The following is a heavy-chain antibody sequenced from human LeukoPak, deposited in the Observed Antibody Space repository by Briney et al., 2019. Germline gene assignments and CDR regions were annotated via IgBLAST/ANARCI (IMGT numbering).Heavy chain of an antibody. Sequence: GGSLRLSCAASGFTFSSYSMNWVRQAPGKGLEWVSSISSSSSYIYYADSVKGRFTITRDNAKNSLYLQMSSLRAEDTAVYYCARDQRVPAASPYGMDVWGQGTTVTVSS. V-gene: IGHV3-21*01. CDR2: ISSSSSYI. CDR1: GFTFSSYS. J-gene: IGHJ6*02. CDR3: ARDQRVPAASPYGMDV. D-gene: IGHD2-2*01.